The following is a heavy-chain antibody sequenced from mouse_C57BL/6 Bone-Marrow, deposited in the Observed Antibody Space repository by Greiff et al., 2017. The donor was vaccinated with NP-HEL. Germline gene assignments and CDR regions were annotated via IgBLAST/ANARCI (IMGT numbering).Heavy chain of an antibody. J-gene: IGHJ3*01. CDR2: SRNKANDYTT. V-gene: IGHV7-1*01. CDR1: GFTFSDFY. D-gene: IGHD1-1*02. CDR3: ARDAWRGGWFAY. Sequence: EVKVVESGGGLVQSGRSLRLSCATSGFTFSDFYMEWVRQAPGKGLEWIAASRNKANDYTTEYSASVKGRFIVSRDTSQSILYLQMNALRAEDTAIYYCARDAWRGGWFAYWGQGTLVTVSA.